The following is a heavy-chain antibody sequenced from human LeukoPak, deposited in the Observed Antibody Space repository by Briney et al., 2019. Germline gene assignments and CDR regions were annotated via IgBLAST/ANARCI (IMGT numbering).Heavy chain of an antibody. Sequence: GGSLRLSCAASGFTFSSYAMSWVRQAPGKGLEWVSAISGSGGSTYYADSVKGRFTISRDNAKNSLYLQMNSLRAEDTAVYYCARERCSGGSCFFDYWGQGTLVTVSS. J-gene: IGHJ4*02. CDR3: ARERCSGGSCFFDY. D-gene: IGHD2-15*01. CDR2: ISGSGGST. CDR1: GFTFSSYA. V-gene: IGHV3-23*01.